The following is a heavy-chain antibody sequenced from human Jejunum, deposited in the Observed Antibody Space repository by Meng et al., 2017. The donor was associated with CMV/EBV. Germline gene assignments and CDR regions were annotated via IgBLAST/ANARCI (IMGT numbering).Heavy chain of an antibody. J-gene: IGHJ1*01. CDR1: GGSISSRSYY. CDR2: ICYSGST. D-gene: IGHD3-10*01. Sequence: RLHRQGSGPGLVKPSETLSLTCTVSGGSISSRSYYWGWIRQPPGKGLEWIGSICYSGSTYYNPSLKSRVTISVDTSKNQFFLKLSSVTAADTAVYHCLRGSGGSVWGQGTLVTVSS. V-gene: IGHV4-39*06. CDR3: LRGSGGSV.